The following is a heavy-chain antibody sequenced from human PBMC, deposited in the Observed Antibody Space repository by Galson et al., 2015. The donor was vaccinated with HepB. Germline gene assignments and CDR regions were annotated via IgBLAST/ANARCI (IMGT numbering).Heavy chain of an antibody. D-gene: IGHD2-15*01. J-gene: IGHJ4*02. CDR2: ISGSGDYI. V-gene: IGHV3-23*01. CDR3: ARDRGWHRADGLEY. CDR1: GFTFGQDG. Sequence: SLRLSCAASGFTFGQDGMSWVRQAPGKGLEWVSVISGSGDYINYADSVRGRFTISRDNSRSTLYLHMNSLRVEDPAIYYCARDRGWHRADGLEYWGQGKLGTVSS.